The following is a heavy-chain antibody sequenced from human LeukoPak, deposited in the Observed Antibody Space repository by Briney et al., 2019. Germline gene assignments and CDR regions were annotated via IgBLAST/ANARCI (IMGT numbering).Heavy chain of an antibody. J-gene: IGHJ4*02. V-gene: IGHV1-18*01. Sequence: GASVKVSCKASGYTFTSYGIGWVRQAPGQGLEWMGWISAYNGNTNYAQKLQGRVTMTTDTSTSTAYMELRSLRSDDTAVYYCARDYKSYYYDSSGYYYHLVDCGYWGQGTLVTVSS. CDR1: GYTFTSYG. D-gene: IGHD3-22*01. CDR3: ARDYKSYYYDSSGYYYHLVDCGY. CDR2: ISAYNGNT.